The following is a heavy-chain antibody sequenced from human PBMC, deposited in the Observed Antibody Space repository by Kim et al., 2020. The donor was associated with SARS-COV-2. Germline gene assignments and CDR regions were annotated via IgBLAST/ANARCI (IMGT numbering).Heavy chain of an antibody. V-gene: IGHV3-21*01. Sequence: GGSLRLSCAASGFTFSSYSMNWVRQAPGKGLEWVSSISSSSSYIYYADSVKGRFTISRDNAKNSLYLQMNSLRAEDTAVYYCARDPPYSGSYKGDYWGQGTLVTVSS. CDR3: ARDPPYSGSYKGDY. CDR2: ISSSSSYI. J-gene: IGHJ4*02. D-gene: IGHD1-26*01. CDR1: GFTFSSYS.